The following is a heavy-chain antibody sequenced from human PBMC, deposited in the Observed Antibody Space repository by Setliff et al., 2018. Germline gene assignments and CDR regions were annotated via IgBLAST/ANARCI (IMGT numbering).Heavy chain of an antibody. J-gene: IGHJ3*02. CDR2: IYYSGST. D-gene: IGHD3-22*01. CDR1: GGSISSSIYY. CDR3: ATRTYYDSNGYYYAIAGPFDI. V-gene: IGHV4-39*01. Sequence: LSLTCSVSGGSISSSIYYWGWIRQPPGKGLEWIGSIYYSGSTYYSPSLKRRVTISVDTSKNQFSLKLSSVTAADTAVYYCATRTYYDSNGYYYAIAGPFDIWGQGTMVTVSS.